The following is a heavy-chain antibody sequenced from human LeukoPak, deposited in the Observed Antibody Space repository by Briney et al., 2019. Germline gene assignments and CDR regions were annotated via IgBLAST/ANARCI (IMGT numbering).Heavy chain of an antibody. D-gene: IGHD3-10*01. J-gene: IGHJ4*02. Sequence: GRSLRLSCAASGFTFSSYGMHWVRQAPGKGLEWVAFIRYDGSNKYYADSVKGRFTTSRDNSKNTLYLQMNSLRAEDTAVYYCAKDLWFGEPYWGQGTLVTVSS. CDR3: AKDLWFGEPY. CDR1: GFTFSSYG. CDR2: IRYDGSNK. V-gene: IGHV3-30*02.